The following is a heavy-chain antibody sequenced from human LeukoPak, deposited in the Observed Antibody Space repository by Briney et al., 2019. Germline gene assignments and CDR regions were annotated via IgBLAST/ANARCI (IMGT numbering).Heavy chain of an antibody. D-gene: IGHD6-13*01. V-gene: IGHV4-4*07. CDR3: ARGHIAVAGSDY. CDR2: IYTSGDT. J-gene: IGHJ4*02. Sequence: TSETLSVTCTVSGGSISTYYWSWIRQPAGKGLEWIGRIYTSGDTNYNPSLKSRVTMSIATSKNQFSLNLSSVTAADTAMYYCARGHIAVAGSDYWGQGILVTVSS. CDR1: GGSISTYY.